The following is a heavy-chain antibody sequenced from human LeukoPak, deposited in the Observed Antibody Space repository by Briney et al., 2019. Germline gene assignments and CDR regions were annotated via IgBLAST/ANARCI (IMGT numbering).Heavy chain of an antibody. Sequence: GGSLILSCAASGFIFSDYYMSWIRQAPGKGLEWISYISGGGTTIYYADSVKGRFTISRDNTKNSLYLHMSGLRAEDTAMYYCARDSWEMAIMGLGFWGQGALGTVSS. J-gene: IGHJ4*02. CDR2: ISGGGTTI. V-gene: IGHV3-11*01. D-gene: IGHD2-8*01. CDR1: GFIFSDYY. CDR3: ARDSWEMAIMGLGF.